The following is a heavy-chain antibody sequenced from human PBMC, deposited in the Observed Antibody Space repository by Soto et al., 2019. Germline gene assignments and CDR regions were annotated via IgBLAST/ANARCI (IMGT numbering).Heavy chain of an antibody. J-gene: IGHJ3*02. V-gene: IGHV1-2*04. CDR3: ARDAHPYYYDNKVPLDAFDI. Sequence: QVQLVQSGAEVKKPGASVKVSCKASGYTFTGYYMHWVRQAPGQGLEWMGWINPNSGGTNYAQKFQGWVTMTRDTSISTAYMELSRLRSDDTAVYYCARDAHPYYYDNKVPLDAFDIWGQGTMVTVSS. CDR2: INPNSGGT. D-gene: IGHD3-22*01. CDR1: GYTFTGYY.